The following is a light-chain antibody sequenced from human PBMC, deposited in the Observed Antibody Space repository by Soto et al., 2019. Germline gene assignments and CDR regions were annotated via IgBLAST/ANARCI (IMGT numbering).Light chain of an antibody. Sequence: EIVLTQSPATLSLSPGERATLSCRASQSVSNSLAWYQQKPGQAPRLLIYDASNRATGIPARFSGSGSGTDFTLSISSLEPEDFAVYYCQRRSSRPYTFGQGTKLEIK. CDR3: QRRSSRPYT. J-gene: IGKJ2*01. CDR2: DAS. V-gene: IGKV3-11*01. CDR1: QSVSNS.